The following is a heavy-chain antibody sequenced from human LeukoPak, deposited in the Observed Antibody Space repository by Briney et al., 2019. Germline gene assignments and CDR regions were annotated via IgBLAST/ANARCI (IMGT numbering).Heavy chain of an antibody. CDR3: ARATTYYDFWSGYPWGDYYYYYYMDV. Sequence: PGGSLRLSCAASGFTFSSYWMNWVRQAPGKGLEWVAKIKQDGSEKYYVDSVKGRFTISRDNAKNSLYLQMNSLRAEDTAVYYCARATTYYDFWSGYPWGDYYYYYYMDVWGKGTTVTVSS. CDR2: IKQDGSEK. J-gene: IGHJ6*03. V-gene: IGHV3-7*01. CDR1: GFTFSSYW. D-gene: IGHD3-3*01.